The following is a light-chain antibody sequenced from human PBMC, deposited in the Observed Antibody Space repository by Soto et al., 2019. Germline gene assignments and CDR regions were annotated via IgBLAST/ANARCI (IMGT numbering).Light chain of an antibody. CDR3: QQYGSSPVT. J-gene: IGKJ1*01. Sequence: EIVLTQSPGTLSLSPGERATLSCRASQSVSSSYLAWYQQKPGQAPRLLIYGASSRATGIPDRFSGSGSGSDFKFSISRLVPEDFAVYYWQQYGSSPVTFGQGTQVEMK. V-gene: IGKV3-20*01. CDR2: GAS. CDR1: QSVSSSY.